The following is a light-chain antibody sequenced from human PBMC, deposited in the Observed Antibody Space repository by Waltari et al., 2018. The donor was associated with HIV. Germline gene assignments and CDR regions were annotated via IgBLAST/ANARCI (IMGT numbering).Light chain of an antibody. CDR2: SNN. CDR3: AAWNDSLSGYV. J-gene: IGLJ6*01. Sequence: IQPPPPFTPPGQGAPTHCLGSTSKAGGIAYTWYQHLPGTAPKLLIYSNNKRPSGVPDRFSGSKSGASASLAISGLRSEDEADYYCAAWNDSLSGYVFGSGTKVTVL. V-gene: IGLV1-44*01. CDR1: TSKAGGIA.